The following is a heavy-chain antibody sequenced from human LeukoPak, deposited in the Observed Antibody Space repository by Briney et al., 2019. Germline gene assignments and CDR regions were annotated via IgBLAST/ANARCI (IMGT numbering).Heavy chain of an antibody. Sequence: GGSLRLSCSASVFTFSSYAMHWVRQAPGKGLEYVSAISSNGGSTYYADSVKGRFTISRDNSKNTLYLQMSSLRAEDTAVYYCVKDPSSSGGDYWGQGTLVTVSS. CDR3: VKDPSSSGGDY. J-gene: IGHJ4*02. CDR2: ISSNGGST. V-gene: IGHV3-64D*06. D-gene: IGHD6-19*01. CDR1: VFTFSSYA.